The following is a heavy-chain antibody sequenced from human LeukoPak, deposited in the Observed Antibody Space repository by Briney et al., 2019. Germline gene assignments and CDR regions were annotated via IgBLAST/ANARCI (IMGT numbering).Heavy chain of an antibody. Sequence: GGSLRLSCAASGFTFSSYWMHRVGQAPGKARVWVSRINSDGSSTSYADSVKGRFTISRDNAKNTLYLQMNSLRAEDTAVYYCASLSGSGRNFDYWGQGTLVTVSS. D-gene: IGHD3-10*01. CDR2: INSDGSST. V-gene: IGHV3-74*01. CDR1: GFTFSSYW. J-gene: IGHJ4*02. CDR3: ASLSGSGRNFDY.